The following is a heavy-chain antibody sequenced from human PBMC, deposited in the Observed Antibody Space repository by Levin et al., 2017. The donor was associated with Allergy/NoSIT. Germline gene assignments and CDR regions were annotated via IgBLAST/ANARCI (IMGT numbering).Heavy chain of an antibody. Sequence: SQTLSLTCAVSGGSISTDNWWSWIRQPPGKGLEWIGEIYRSGDTNHNPSLRSRVTMSVDKSTNHFSLKLSSVTAADTAVYYCATIEGLFCSGVSCSYSFHYWGQGALVTVSS. CDR3: ATIEGLFCSGVSCSYSFHY. D-gene: IGHD3-9*01. CDR1: GGSISTDNW. J-gene: IGHJ4*02. V-gene: IGHV4-4*02. CDR2: IYRSGDT.